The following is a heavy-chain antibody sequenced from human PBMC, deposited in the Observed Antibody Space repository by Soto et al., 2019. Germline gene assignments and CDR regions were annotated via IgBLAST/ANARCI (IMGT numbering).Heavy chain of an antibody. CDR3: ASIAAAGTPEYFQH. V-gene: IGHV1-69*02. J-gene: IGHJ1*01. D-gene: IGHD6-13*01. Sequence: QVQLVQSGAEVKKPGSSVKVSCKASGGTFSSYTISWVRQAPGQGLEWMGRIIPILGIANYAQKFQGRVTITADKSTSTAYMELSSLRSADTAVYYCASIAAAGTPEYFQHWGQGTLVTVSS. CDR1: GGTFSSYT. CDR2: IIPILGIA.